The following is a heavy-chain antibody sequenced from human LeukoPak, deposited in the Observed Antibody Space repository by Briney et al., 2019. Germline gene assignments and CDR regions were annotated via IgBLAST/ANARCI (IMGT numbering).Heavy chain of an antibody. Sequence: GGSLRLSCAASGFTFSSYAMSWVRRVPGTGLEWVSAISGSGDDTYYADFVKGRFTISRDNSKNTLYLQMNSLRAEDTAVYYCAKGLDIVVPYYAMDVWGQGTTVTVSS. V-gene: IGHV3-23*01. J-gene: IGHJ6*02. CDR2: ISGSGDDT. D-gene: IGHD2-2*01. CDR3: AKGLDIVVPYYAMDV. CDR1: GFTFSSYA.